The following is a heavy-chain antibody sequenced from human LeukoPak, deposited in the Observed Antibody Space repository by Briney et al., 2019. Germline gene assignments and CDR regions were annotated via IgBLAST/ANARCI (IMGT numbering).Heavy chain of an antibody. CDR2: INPSGGFT. CDR3: AAGGYSGFDPFAY. Sequence: ASVKVSCKASGSTFTNDYIHWVRQAPGQGLAWMGLINPSGGFTNYAQNFQGRVAMTKDTSTRTVYMDLSSLRSEDTAVYYCAAGGYSGFDPFAYWGQGTLVTVSS. D-gene: IGHD5-12*01. J-gene: IGHJ4*02. CDR1: GSTFTNDY. V-gene: IGHV1-46*03.